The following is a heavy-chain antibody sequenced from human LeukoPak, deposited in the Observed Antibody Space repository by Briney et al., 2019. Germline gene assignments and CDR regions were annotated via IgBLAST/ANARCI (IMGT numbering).Heavy chain of an antibody. D-gene: IGHD3-22*01. J-gene: IGHJ4*02. Sequence: GGSLRLSCAASGFTFSSYSMNWVRQAPGKGLEWVSSISSSSSYIYYADSVKGRFTISRDNSKNTLYLQMNSLRAEDTAVYYCARVLDRGGYSLSVLRYWGQGTLVTVSS. CDR3: ARVLDRGGYSLSVLRY. V-gene: IGHV3-21*01. CDR1: GFTFSSYS. CDR2: ISSSSSYI.